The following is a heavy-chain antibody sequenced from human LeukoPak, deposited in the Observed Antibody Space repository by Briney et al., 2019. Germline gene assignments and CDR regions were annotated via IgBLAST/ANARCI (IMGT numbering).Heavy chain of an antibody. V-gene: IGHV4-31*03. J-gene: IGHJ4*02. CDR2: IYYSGSS. D-gene: IGHD1-26*01. CDR3: AKMGGSYRTFDY. CDR1: GGSINNGGYY. Sequence: PSQTLSLTCTVSGGSINNGGYYWSWIRQHPGKGLEWIGYIYYSGSSYYNPSLRSRVTISVDTSKNQFSLKLSSVTAADTAVYYCAKMGGSYRTFDYWGQGTLVTVSS.